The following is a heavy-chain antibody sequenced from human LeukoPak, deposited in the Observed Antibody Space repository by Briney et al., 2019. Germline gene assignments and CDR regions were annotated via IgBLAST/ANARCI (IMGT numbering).Heavy chain of an antibody. Sequence: PGGSLRLSCAASGITFSDYGMNWVRQAPGKGLEWVSFISSSSTYIYYADSLKGRFTISRDNAKKSLYLQMNSLRAEDTAVYYCARDEAGIAAPVRYWGQGTLVTVSS. CDR3: ARDEAGIAAPVRY. CDR2: ISSSSTYI. D-gene: IGHD6-6*01. V-gene: IGHV3-21*01. CDR1: GITFSDYG. J-gene: IGHJ4*02.